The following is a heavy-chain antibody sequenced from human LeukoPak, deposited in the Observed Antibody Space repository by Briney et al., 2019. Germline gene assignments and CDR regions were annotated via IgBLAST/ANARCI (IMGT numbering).Heavy chain of an antibody. J-gene: IGHJ6*03. D-gene: IGHD6-19*01. V-gene: IGHV3-21*01. CDR2: ISSSSSYI. CDR1: GFTFSSYE. Sequence: GGSLRLSCAASGFTFSSYEMNWVRQAPGEGLEWVSRISSSSSYIYYTNSVKGRFTISRDNAKNSLYLQMNSLRAEDAAVYYCARAVAVAWSERRPGYHYMDVWGKGTTVTASS. CDR3: ARAVAVAWSERRPGYHYMDV.